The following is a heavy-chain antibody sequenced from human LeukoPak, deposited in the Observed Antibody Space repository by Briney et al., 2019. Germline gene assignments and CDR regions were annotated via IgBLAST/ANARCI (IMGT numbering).Heavy chain of an antibody. CDR2: INPNSGGT. D-gene: IGHD1-26*01. J-gene: IGHJ4*02. CDR1: GYTFTGYY. Sequence: ASVNVSCKASGYTFTGYYMHWVRQAPGQGLEWMGWINPNSGGTNYAQKFQGRVTMTRDTSISTAYMELSRLRSDDTAVYYCAIDSSGSYYKYYFDYWGQGTLVTVSS. CDR3: AIDSSGSYYKYYFDY. V-gene: IGHV1-2*02.